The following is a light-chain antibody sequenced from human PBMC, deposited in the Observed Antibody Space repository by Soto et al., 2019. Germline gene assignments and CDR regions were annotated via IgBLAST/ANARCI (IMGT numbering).Light chain of an antibody. CDR3: LQRNSLPFT. CDR2: DAS. V-gene: IGKV3-11*01. Sequence: EIVLTQSPATLSLSPGERATLSCRASQSVSTYLAWYQQKPGQTPRLLLYDASSWATAIPARFRGSGSGTDFTLTISSLEPEDFAIYYCLQRNSLPFTFGRGTKVDIK. CDR1: QSVSTY. J-gene: IGKJ4*01.